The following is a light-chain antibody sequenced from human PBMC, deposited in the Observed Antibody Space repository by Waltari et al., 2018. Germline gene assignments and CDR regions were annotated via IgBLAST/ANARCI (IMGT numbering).Light chain of an antibody. CDR2: WAS. J-gene: IGKJ2*01. Sequence: DIVMTQSPDSLAVSLGERATINCKSSQSVLYSSNNKNYLAWYQQKAVQPPKLLIYWASTRESGVPDRFSGSGSGTEFTLTISSLQAEDVALYFCQHYYSTPVTFGQGTKLEI. CDR3: QHYYSTPVT. CDR1: QSVLYSSNNKNY. V-gene: IGKV4-1*01.